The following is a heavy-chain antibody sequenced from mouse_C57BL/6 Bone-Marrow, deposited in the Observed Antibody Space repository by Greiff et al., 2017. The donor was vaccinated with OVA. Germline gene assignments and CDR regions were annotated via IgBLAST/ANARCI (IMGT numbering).Heavy chain of an antibody. V-gene: IGHV1-81*01. CDR3: ARPLYYGSSPYFDY. Sequence: QVQLKESGAELARPGASVKLSCKASGYTFTSYGISWVKQRTGQGLEWIGEIYPRSGNTYYNEKFKGKATLTADKSSSTAYMELRSLTSEDSAVYFCARPLYYGSSPYFDYWGQGTTLTVSS. CDR1: GYTFTSYG. D-gene: IGHD1-1*01. CDR2: IYPRSGNT. J-gene: IGHJ2*01.